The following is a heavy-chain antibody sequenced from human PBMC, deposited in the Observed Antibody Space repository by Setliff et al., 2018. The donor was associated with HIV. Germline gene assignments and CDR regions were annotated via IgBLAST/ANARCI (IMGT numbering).Heavy chain of an antibody. J-gene: IGHJ6*02. CDR2: INTNTGNP. Sequence: ASVKVSCKASGYTFTSYAMNWVRQAPGQGLEWMGWINTNTGNPTYAQGFTGRFVFSLDTSVSTAYLQISSLKAEDSAVYYCARILSSRGIIEAYYYAMDVWGQGTTVTVSS. D-gene: IGHD3-10*01. V-gene: IGHV7-4-1*02. CDR1: GYTFTSYA. CDR3: ARILSSRGIIEAYYYAMDV.